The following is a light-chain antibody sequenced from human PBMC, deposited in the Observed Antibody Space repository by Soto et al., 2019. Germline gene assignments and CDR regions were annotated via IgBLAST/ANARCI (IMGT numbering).Light chain of an antibody. CDR1: QSVSSN. V-gene: IGKV3-15*01. CDR2: GAS. CDR3: QQYNNWPPIT. J-gene: IGKJ5*01. Sequence: EIVMTQSPATLSVSPGERATLSCRASQSVSSNLAWYQQKPGQAPRLLIYGASTRATGIPSRFSGSGSGPEFTLTIHSLQSEDFPVYYCQQYNNWPPITFGQGTRLEIK.